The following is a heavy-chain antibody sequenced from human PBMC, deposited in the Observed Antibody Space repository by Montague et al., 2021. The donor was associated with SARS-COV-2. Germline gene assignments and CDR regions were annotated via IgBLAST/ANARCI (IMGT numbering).Heavy chain of an antibody. CDR1: GFTFRSYT. V-gene: IGHV3-21*01. CDR2: ISSSSSSI. CDR3: VRGGACSCGKCNGGARD. J-gene: IGHJ4*02. Sequence: SLRLSCEASGFTFRSYTMNWVRQSPGMGLEWVSFISSSSSSIYYXDSLKGRFTISRDNAKNSLYPQMNSLRVEDTAVYYCVRGGACSCGKCNGGARDWGQGTLVTVSS. D-gene: IGHD2-15*01.